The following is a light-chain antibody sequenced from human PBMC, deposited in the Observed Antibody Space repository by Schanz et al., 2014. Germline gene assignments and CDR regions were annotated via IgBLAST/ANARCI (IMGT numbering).Light chain of an antibody. V-gene: IGKV1-16*01. J-gene: IGKJ1*01. CDR3: QQYDNYSGT. CDR2: ATS. Sequence: DIQMTQSPSSLSASVGDRVTITCRASQAINNYLAWFQQKPGKAPKSLIYATSNLQSGVPSRFSGSGSGTDFTLTISGLQPDDFATYYCQQYDNYSGTFGQGTKVEI. CDR1: QAINNY.